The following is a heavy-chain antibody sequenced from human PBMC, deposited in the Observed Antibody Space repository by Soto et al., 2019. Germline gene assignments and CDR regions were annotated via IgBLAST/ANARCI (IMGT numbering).Heavy chain of an antibody. CDR1: GDSITSGSYY. D-gene: IGHD2-21*02. J-gene: IGHJ4*02. CDR3: ARGAFGGNSGFGLVDY. CDR2: VYYTGST. Sequence: QVHLQESGPALVKPSQTLSLTCTVSGDSITSGSYYWTWIRQHPGKGLEYIGNVYYTGSTYYTPSLQSRLTMSADTSENQFSLKLTSVTAADTAVYYCARGAFGGNSGFGLVDYWGQGTLVTVSS. V-gene: IGHV4-31*03.